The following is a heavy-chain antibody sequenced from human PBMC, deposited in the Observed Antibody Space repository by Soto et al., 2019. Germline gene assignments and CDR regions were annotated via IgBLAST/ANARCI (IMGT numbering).Heavy chain of an antibody. V-gene: IGHV4-59*01. CDR1: GGSISSYY. CDR2: IYYSGST. J-gene: IGHJ6*02. Sequence: QVQLQESGPGLVKPSETLSLTCTVSGGSISSYYWSWIRQPPGKGLEWIGYIYYSGSTNYNPSLKSRVTISVDTSKNQFSLKLSSVTAADTAVYYCATQQLDYGMDVWGQGTTVPVSS. D-gene: IGHD6-13*01. CDR3: ATQQLDYGMDV.